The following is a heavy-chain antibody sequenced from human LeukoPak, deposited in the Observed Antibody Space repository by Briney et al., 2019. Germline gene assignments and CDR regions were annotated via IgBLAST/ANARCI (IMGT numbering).Heavy chain of an antibody. CDR3: ARDPRGYSHGAGDY. CDR2: ISYDGSNK. Sequence: GGSLRLSCAASGFTFSSYAMHWVRQAPGKGLEWVAVISYDGSNKYYADSVKGRFTISRDNSKNTLYLQMNSLRAEDTAVYYCARDPRGYSHGAGDYWGQGTLVTVSS. CDR1: GFTFSSYA. V-gene: IGHV3-30-3*01. D-gene: IGHD5-18*01. J-gene: IGHJ4*02.